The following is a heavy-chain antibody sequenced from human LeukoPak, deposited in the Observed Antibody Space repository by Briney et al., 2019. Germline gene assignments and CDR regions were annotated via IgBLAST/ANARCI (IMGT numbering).Heavy chain of an antibody. V-gene: IGHV4-4*02. D-gene: IGHD3-3*01. CDR2: INHSGST. CDR3: ARSGRRITNFSLPVFSY. CDR1: GGSINSNYW. J-gene: IGHJ4*02. Sequence: PSGTLSLTCAVSGGSINSNYWWTWVRQPPGKGLEWIGEINHSGSTNYNPSLKSRVTISVDTSKNQFSLKLSSVTAADTAVYYCARSGRRITNFSLPVFSYWGQGTLVTVSS.